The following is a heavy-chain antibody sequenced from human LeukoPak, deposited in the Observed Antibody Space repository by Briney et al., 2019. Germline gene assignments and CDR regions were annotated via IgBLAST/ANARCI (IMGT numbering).Heavy chain of an antibody. V-gene: IGHV1-18*01. CDR1: GYTFTSYG. CDR2: ISTYNGYA. J-gene: IGHJ6*04. Sequence: ASVTVSCKASGYTFTSYGISWVRQAPGQGLEWMGWISTYNGYANYVQKFQGRVIMTTETSTNTAYVELRSLRSDDTAVYYCARNSSDWYGYMDVWGKGTTVTVSS. CDR3: ARNSSDWYGYMDV. D-gene: IGHD6-19*01.